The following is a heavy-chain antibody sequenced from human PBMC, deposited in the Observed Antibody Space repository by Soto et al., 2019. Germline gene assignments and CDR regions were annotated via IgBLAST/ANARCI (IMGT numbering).Heavy chain of an antibody. D-gene: IGHD1-26*01. Sequence: EVQLVESGGGLVQPGGSLRLSCTASGFTFSSYWMNWVRQAPGKGLEWVGSIKEDGSEKFYVDSVKGRFTISRDNAKNSLYLNMNSLRVEYTAIYFCARDFGGPWGQGTLVTVSS. J-gene: IGHJ5*02. CDR2: IKEDGSEK. CDR1: GFTFSSYW. V-gene: IGHV3-7*05. CDR3: ARDFGGP.